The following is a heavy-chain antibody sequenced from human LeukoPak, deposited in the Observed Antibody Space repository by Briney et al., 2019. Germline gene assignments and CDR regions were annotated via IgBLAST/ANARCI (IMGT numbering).Heavy chain of an antibody. CDR2: ISAYNGNT. CDR3: ARLSGSYFDIDY. D-gene: IGHD1-26*01. Sequence: ASVTVSCTTSGYTFTSYGISWVRQAPGQGLEWMGWISAYNGNTNYAQKLQGRVTMTTDTSTSTAYMELRSLRSDDTAVYYCARLSGSYFDIDYWGQGTLVTVSS. J-gene: IGHJ4*02. CDR1: GYTFTSYG. V-gene: IGHV1-18*01.